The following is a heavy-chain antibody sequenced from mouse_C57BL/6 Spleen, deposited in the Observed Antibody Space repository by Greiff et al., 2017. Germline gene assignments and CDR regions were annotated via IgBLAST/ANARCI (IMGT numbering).Heavy chain of an antibody. Sequence: DVMLVESGGDLVKPGGSLKLSCAASGFTFSSYGMSWVRQTPDKRLEWVATISSGGSYTYFPDSVKGRFTISRDNAKNTLYLQMSSLKSEDTAMYYCASQGKYGTFDYWGQGTTLTVSS. CDR3: ASQGKYGTFDY. CDR1: GFTFSSYG. D-gene: IGHD2-10*02. V-gene: IGHV5-6*02. J-gene: IGHJ2*01. CDR2: ISSGGSYT.